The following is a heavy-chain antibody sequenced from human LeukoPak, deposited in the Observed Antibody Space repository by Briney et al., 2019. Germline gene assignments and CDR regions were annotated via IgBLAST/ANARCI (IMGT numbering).Heavy chain of an antibody. CDR3: ASLVVDTAMVDY. V-gene: IGHV1-69*06. CDR1: GGTFISYA. D-gene: IGHD5-18*01. Sequence: ASVKVSCKASGGTFISYAISWVRQAPGQGLEWMGGIIPIFGTANYAQKFQGRVTITADKSTSTAYMELSSLGSEDTAVYYCASLVVDTAMVDYWGQGTLVTVSS. CDR2: IIPIFGTA. J-gene: IGHJ4*02.